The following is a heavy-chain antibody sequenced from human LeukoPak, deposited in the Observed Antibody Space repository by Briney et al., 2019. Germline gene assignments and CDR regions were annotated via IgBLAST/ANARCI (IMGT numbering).Heavy chain of an antibody. J-gene: IGHJ5*02. D-gene: IGHD2-2*01. CDR1: GFTFNSYA. V-gene: IGHV3-23*01. Sequence: GGSLRLSCAASGFTFNSYAMSWVRQAPGKGLEWVSSISSSGDSTNYADSLKGRFTISRDNSKNTLSLQMNSLRAEDTAVYYCAKAIPAAVSWGQGTLVTVSS. CDR3: AKAIPAAVS. CDR2: ISSSGDST.